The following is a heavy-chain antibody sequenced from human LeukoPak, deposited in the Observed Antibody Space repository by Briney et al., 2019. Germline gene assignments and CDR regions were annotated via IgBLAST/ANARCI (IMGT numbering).Heavy chain of an antibody. J-gene: IGHJ4*02. CDR3: ARESYYYDSSGYPRPFDY. Sequence: SETLSLTCTVSGASISSSNWWSWIRQPPGKGLEWIGEIYHTGSTNYNPSLKSRVTISVDTSKNQFSLKLSSVTAADTAVYYCARESYYYDSSGYPRPFDYWGQGTLVTVSS. V-gene: IGHV4-4*02. CDR2: IYHTGST. CDR1: GASISSSNW. D-gene: IGHD3-22*01.